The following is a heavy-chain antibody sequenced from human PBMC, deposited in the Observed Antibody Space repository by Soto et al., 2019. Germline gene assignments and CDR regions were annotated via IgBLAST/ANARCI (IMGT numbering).Heavy chain of an antibody. CDR2: INHSGST. J-gene: IGHJ5*02. Sequence: TLSLTCAVYGGSFSGYYWSWIRQPPGKGLEWIGEINHSGSTNYNPSLKSRVTISVDTSKNQFSLKLSSVTAADTAVYYCAGGDDFWSGNWFDPWGQGTLVTVSS. V-gene: IGHV4-34*01. CDR3: AGGDDFWSGNWFDP. CDR1: GGSFSGYY. D-gene: IGHD3-3*01.